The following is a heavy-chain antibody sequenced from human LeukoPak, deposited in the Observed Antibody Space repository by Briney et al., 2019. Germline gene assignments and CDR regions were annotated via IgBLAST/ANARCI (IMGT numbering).Heavy chain of an antibody. J-gene: IGHJ5*02. Sequence: GGSLRLSCAASGFTFSSYAMSWVRQAPGKGLEWVSAISGSGGSTYYADSVKGRFTISRDNSKNTLYLQMNSLRAEDTAVHYCAKEAAYYDFWSGYYFGGAEATNWFDPWGQGALVTVSS. D-gene: IGHD3-3*01. CDR3: AKEAAYYDFWSGYYFGGAEATNWFDP. CDR2: ISGSGGST. V-gene: IGHV3-23*01. CDR1: GFTFSSYA.